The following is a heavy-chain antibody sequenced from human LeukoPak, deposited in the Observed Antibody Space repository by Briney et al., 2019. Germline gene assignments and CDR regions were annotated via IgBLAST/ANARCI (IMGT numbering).Heavy chain of an antibody. V-gene: IGHV1-2*02. Sequence: ASVKVSCKASGYTFTGYYIHWVRQAPGQGLEWMGWINPNSGGTNYAQKFQGRVTMTRDTSISTAYMELSSLTSDDTAVYYCARDPGNYYGYWGQGTLVTVSS. J-gene: IGHJ4*02. CDR2: INPNSGGT. CDR1: GYTFTGYY. CDR3: ARDPGNYYGY.